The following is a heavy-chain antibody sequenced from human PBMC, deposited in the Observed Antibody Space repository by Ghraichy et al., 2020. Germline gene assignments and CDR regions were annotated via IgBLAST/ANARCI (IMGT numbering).Heavy chain of an antibody. J-gene: IGHJ5*02. V-gene: IGHV3-23*01. D-gene: IGHD6-13*01. CDR3: AKDLRSSSLYEPNWFDP. CDR1: GFTFSSYA. Sequence: GGSLRLSCAASGFTFSSYAMSWVRQAPGKGLEWVSAISGSGGSTYYADSVKGRFTISGDNSKNTLYLQMNSLRAEDTAVYYCAKDLRSSSLYEPNWFDPWGQGTLVTVSS. CDR2: ISGSGGST.